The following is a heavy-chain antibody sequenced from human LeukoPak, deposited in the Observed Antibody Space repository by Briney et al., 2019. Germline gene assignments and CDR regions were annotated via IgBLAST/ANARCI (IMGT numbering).Heavy chain of an antibody. CDR3: ARDKVSSSWTRGYYYYYMDV. J-gene: IGHJ6*03. Sequence: PSETLSLTCTVSGGCISSGSLYWSWIRQPAGKGLEWIGRIYTSGRTDYNPPLKSRVTISVDTSKNQFFLKLSSVTAADTAVYYCARDKVSSSWTRGYYYYYMDVWGKGTTVTISS. V-gene: IGHV4-61*02. D-gene: IGHD6-13*01. CDR2: IYTSGRT. CDR1: GGCISSGSLY.